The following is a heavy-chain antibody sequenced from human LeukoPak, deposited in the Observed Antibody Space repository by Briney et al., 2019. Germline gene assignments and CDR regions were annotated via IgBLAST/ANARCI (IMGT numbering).Heavy chain of an antibody. CDR3: AKAGEGSSGYDPFDY. V-gene: IGHV3-20*04. CDR2: INWNGGST. J-gene: IGHJ4*02. Sequence: TGGSLRLSCAASGFTFDDYGMSWVRQAPGKGLEWVSGINWNGGSTGYADSVKGRFTISRDNSKNSLYLQMNSLRTEDTALYYCAKAGEGSSGYDPFDYWGQGTLVTVSS. CDR1: GFTFDDYG. D-gene: IGHD5-12*01.